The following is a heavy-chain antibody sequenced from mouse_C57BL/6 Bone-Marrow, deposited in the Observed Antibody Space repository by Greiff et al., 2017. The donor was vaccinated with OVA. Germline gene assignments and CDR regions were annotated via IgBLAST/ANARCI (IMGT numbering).Heavy chain of an antibody. Sequence: EVQLQQSGTVLARPGASVKMSCKPSGYTFTSYWMHWVKQRPGQGLEWIGAIYPGNSDTSYNQKFKGKAKLTAVTSASTAYMELSSLTNEDSAVYYCTRLRITTVVSDYWGQGTTLTVSS. CDR1: GYTFTSYW. D-gene: IGHD1-1*01. V-gene: IGHV1-5*01. CDR3: TRLRITTVVSDY. J-gene: IGHJ2*01. CDR2: IYPGNSDT.